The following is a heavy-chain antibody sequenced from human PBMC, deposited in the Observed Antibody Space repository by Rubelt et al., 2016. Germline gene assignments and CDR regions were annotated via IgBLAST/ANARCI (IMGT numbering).Heavy chain of an antibody. D-gene: IGHD3-16*02. J-gene: IGHJ4*02. V-gene: IGHV4-4*02. CDR3: ASALSGYRYYFDF. Sequence: QVQLQESGPGLVKPSGTLSLTCAVSGGSISSSNRWSWVRQPPGKGLEWIGEIYHPGSTNYTPSLNSRVTISIDRSRNQFSLNRTSGTATDTAMYYCASALSGYRYYFDFWGQGTLVTVSS. CDR1: GGSISSSNR. CDR2: IYHPGST.